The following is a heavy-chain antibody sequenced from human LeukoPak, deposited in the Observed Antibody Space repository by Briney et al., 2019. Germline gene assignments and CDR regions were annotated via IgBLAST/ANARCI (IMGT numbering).Heavy chain of an antibody. CDR2: IDQDGSVR. CDR3: ARDPGSSSFDY. CDR1: GFTFSSFW. J-gene: IGHJ4*02. Sequence: GGSLRLSCVASGFTFSSFWMSWVRQAPGKGLEFVANIDQDGSVRNHVDSVKGRFIISRDNAKNSLYLQMDSLRAEDTAVYFCARDPGSSSFDYWGLGTPVTVSS. V-gene: IGHV3-7*01. D-gene: IGHD6-13*01.